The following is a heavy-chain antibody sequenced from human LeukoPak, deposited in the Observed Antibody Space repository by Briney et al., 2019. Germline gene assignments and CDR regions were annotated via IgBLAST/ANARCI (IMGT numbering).Heavy chain of an antibody. J-gene: IGHJ3*02. CDR1: GFTFTISA. CDR3: AADQDIVVVTAIDAFDI. Sequence: SVKVSCKASGFTFTISAMQWVRQARGQRLEWIGWIVVGSGNTNYAQKFQERVTITRDMSTSTAYMELSSLRSEDTAVYYCAADQDIVVVTAIDAFDIWGQGTMVTVSS. CDR2: IVVGSGNT. V-gene: IGHV1-58*02. D-gene: IGHD2-21*02.